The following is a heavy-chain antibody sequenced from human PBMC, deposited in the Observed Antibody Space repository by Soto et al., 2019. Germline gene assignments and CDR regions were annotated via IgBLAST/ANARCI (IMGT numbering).Heavy chain of an antibody. V-gene: IGHV3-30*18. Sequence: GGSLRLSCAASGFTFSSYGMHWVRQAPGKGLEWVAVISYDGSNKYYADSVKGRFTISRDNSKNTLYLQMNSLRAEDTAVYYCAKDNEGSTPYYYDSSGYWGAPGYWGQGTLVTVSS. CDR1: GFTFSSYG. CDR2: ISYDGSNK. J-gene: IGHJ4*02. D-gene: IGHD3-22*01. CDR3: AKDNEGSTPYYYDSSGYWGAPGY.